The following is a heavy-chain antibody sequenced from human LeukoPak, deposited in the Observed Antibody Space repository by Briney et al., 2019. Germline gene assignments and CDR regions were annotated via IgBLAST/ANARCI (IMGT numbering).Heavy chain of an antibody. D-gene: IGHD3-9*01. CDR3: TRDLMDYDVSTGLHHYYMDV. CDR1: GFTFRNYA. Sequence: GGSLRLSCTASGFTFRNYAMHWVRQAPGKGLEWVAVISFDGSVAFYADSVRGRFTISRDNAKNTLYLQMNTLRVEDTAVYYCTRDLMDYDVSTGLHHYYMDVWGQGTTVTVSS. CDR2: ISFDGSVA. J-gene: IGHJ6*02. V-gene: IGHV3-30-3*01.